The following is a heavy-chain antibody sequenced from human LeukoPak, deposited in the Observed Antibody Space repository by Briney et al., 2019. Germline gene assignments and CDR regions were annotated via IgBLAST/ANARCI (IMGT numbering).Heavy chain of an antibody. V-gene: IGHV3-30*04. CDR3: AKDQNYYDSSGSRFVY. Sequence: PGGSLRLSCAASGFTFSSFAMHWVRQAPGKGLEWVASISYEGGNEYFADSVKGRFTISRDNSKRTMDLQMSSLRAEDTAVYYCAKDQNYYDSSGSRFVYWGQGTLVTVSS. CDR1: GFTFSSFA. D-gene: IGHD3-22*01. CDR2: ISYEGGNE. J-gene: IGHJ4*02.